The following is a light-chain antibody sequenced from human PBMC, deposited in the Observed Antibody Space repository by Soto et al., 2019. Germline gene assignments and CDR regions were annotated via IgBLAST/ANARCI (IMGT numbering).Light chain of an antibody. Sequence: EIVMTQSPATLSVSPGERATLSCRASQSVRSNYLAWYQQKPGQAPRLLIYDASTRATGIPARFSGSGSGTEVTLTISSLQSEDLAVYFCQQYSDWPLTFGPGTKVDI. CDR1: QSVRSN. CDR2: DAS. V-gene: IGKV3-15*01. CDR3: QQYSDWPLT. J-gene: IGKJ3*01.